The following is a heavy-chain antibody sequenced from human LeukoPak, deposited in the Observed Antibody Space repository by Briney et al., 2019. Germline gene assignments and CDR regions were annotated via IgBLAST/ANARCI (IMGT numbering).Heavy chain of an antibody. V-gene: IGHV3-33*01. CDR2: IWYDGSNK. D-gene: IGHD3-10*01. Sequence: QSGGSLRLSCAASGFTFSSYGMHWVRQAPGKGLEWVAVIWYDGSNKYYADSVKGRFTISRDNSKNTLYLQMNSLRAEDTAVYYCARDSRGTVLLWFGELLNYFDYWGQGTLVTVSS. J-gene: IGHJ4*02. CDR1: GFTFSSYG. CDR3: ARDSRGTVLLWFGELLNYFDY.